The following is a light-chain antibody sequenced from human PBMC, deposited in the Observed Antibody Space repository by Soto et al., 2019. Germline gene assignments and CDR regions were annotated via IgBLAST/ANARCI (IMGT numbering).Light chain of an antibody. J-gene: IGLJ2*01. CDR1: SSNIGNNY. CDR2: DNN. CDR3: GTWDSSLSAVV. Sequence: QSVLTQPPSVSAAPGQKVTISCFGSSSNIGNNYVSWYQQLPGTAPKLLIYDNNMRPSGLPDRFSGSKSGTSATLGITGLQTGDEADYYCGTWDSSLSAVVFGGGTKLTVL. V-gene: IGLV1-51*01.